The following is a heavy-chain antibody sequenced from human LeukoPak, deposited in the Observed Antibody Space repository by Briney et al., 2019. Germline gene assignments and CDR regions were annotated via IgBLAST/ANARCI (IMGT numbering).Heavy chain of an antibody. J-gene: IGHJ6*03. CDR3: ARVGELLLRYYYYYMDV. CDR1: GFTFTSYG. V-gene: IGHV3-30*03. Sequence: GGSLRLSCAASGFTFTSYGMHWVRQAPGKGLEWVAVIPCDGSNKYYADSVKGRFTISRDNSKNTLYLQMNSLRAEDTAVYYCARVGELLLRYYYYYMDVWGKGTTVTVSS. D-gene: IGHD1-26*01. CDR2: IPCDGSNK.